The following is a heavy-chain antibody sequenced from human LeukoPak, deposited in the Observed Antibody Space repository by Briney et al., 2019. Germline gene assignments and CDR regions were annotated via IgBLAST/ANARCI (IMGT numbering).Heavy chain of an antibody. V-gene: IGHV4-39*07. CDR1: GDSISSYY. D-gene: IGHD4-17*01. CDR3: ARDLDYGYY. CDR2: IYYSGST. J-gene: IGHJ4*02. Sequence: PSETLSLTCTVSGDSISSYYWGWIRQPPGKGLEWIGSIYYSGSTYYNPSLKSRVTISVDTSKNQFSLKLSSVTAADTAVYYCARDLDYGYYWGQGTLVTVSS.